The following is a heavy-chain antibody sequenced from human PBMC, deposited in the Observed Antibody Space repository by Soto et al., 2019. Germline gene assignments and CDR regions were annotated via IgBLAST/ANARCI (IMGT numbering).Heavy chain of an antibody. CDR3: ASYRGAFHFDS. Sequence: KPSETLSLTCSVSGRSMSSSYWSWIRQSPDKGLEWLGYVFYGGTDYNPSLEGRVSMSVETPKSQFSLKLTSVTAADTAVYYCASYRGAFHFDSWGQGIQVTVSS. J-gene: IGHJ4*02. D-gene: IGHD4-4*01. V-gene: IGHV4-59*01. CDR1: GRSMSSSY. CDR2: VFYGGT.